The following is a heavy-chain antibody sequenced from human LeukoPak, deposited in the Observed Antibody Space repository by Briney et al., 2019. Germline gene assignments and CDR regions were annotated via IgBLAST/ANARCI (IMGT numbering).Heavy chain of an antibody. CDR3: AKAFLTGYYAGFDY. CDR2: IRHDGSNK. D-gene: IGHD3-9*01. V-gene: IGHV3-30*02. Sequence: GGSLRLSCAASGFTFSSYGMHWVRQAPGKGLDWVAFIRHDGSNKYYADSVKGRFTISRDNSKNTLYLQMNSLRAEDTAMYYCAKAFLTGYYAGFDYWGQGTLVTVSS. CDR1: GFTFSSYG. J-gene: IGHJ4*02.